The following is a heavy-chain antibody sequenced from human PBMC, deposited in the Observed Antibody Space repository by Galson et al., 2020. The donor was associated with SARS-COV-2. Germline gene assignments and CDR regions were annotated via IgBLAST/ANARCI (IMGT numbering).Heavy chain of an antibody. D-gene: IGHD2-2*01. V-gene: IGHV4-39*01. CDR1: GDSISSKSYY. CDR2: IYYSGTT. Sequence: SETLSLTCSVSGDSISSKSYYWGWIRQPPGKGLEFIGIIYYSGTTYYNSSLKSRVTISIDTSNNHFSLELSSVTAADTAVYYWARQSSARAPFVPKATWFGAWGQGTLVTVSS. CDR3: ARQSSARAPFVPKATWFGA. J-gene: IGHJ5*02.